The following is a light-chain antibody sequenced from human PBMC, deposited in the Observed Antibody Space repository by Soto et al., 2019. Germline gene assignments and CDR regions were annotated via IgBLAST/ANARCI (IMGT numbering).Light chain of an antibody. CDR2: SAT. CDR3: QQANILPPV. CDR1: QDIRNR. Sequence: IELTQSPSSVSASVGDRVTITCRASQDIRNRLAWYQHKPGKAPNLLIYSATTLQSWVPYRFRGSGSGTYFTLTISSLQPEDFATYYCQQANILPPVFGGGTRLEI. V-gene: IGKV1-12*01. J-gene: IGKJ5*01.